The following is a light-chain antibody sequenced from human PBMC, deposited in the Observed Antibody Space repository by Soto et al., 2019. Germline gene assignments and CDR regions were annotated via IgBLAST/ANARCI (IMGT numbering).Light chain of an antibody. CDR2: DVY. CDR1: SSDIGRYDY. Sequence: QSSLAQPASVDGSPGQSITISLPGTSSDIGRYDYVSWYQRHPGKAPKFIIYDVYSRPSGVSNRFSGSKSGNTASLTISGLQPEDEADYFCSSYTSSNSLVFGPGTKVTVL. CDR3: SSYTSSNSLV. V-gene: IGLV2-14*03. J-gene: IGLJ1*01.